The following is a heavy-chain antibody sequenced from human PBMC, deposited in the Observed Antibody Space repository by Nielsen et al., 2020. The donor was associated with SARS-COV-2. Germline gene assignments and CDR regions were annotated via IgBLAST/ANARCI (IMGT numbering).Heavy chain of an antibody. J-gene: IGHJ5*02. D-gene: IGHD6-13*01. Sequence: ASVKVSCKASGYTFTGYYIHWVRQAPGQGLEWMGWINPTSGDPHYAQKFQGRVTMSRDTSIGTAYMEMDRLTFDDTAVYYCARDRGSSWSNHFDPWGQGTQVTVSS. CDR2: INPTSGDP. CDR3: ARDRGSSWSNHFDP. CDR1: GYTFTGYY. V-gene: IGHV1-2*02.